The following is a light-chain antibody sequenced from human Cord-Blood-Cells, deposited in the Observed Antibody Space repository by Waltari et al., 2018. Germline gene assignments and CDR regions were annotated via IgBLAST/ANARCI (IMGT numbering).Light chain of an antibody. V-gene: IGKV1-27*01. Sequence: DIQMTQSPSSLSESVGDRVTITCRASQGISNYLAWYQQKPGKVPKLLIYAASTVQSGVPSRFGGSGSGTDFTRTISSLQPEDVATYYCQKYNSAPWTFGQGTKVEIK. J-gene: IGKJ1*01. CDR2: AAS. CDR3: QKYNSAPWT. CDR1: QGISNY.